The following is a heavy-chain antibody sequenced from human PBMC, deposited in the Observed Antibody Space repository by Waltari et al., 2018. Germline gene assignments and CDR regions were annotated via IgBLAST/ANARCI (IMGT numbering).Heavy chain of an antibody. V-gene: IGHV1-69*01. CDR1: GGTFSSYA. CDR3: ARWSFNYYDSSGYYDYFDY. Sequence: QVQLVQSGAEVKKPGSSVKVSCKASGGTFSSYAISWVRQAPGQGLEWMGGIIPIFGTANYAQKFQGRVTITADESTSTAYMELSSLRSEDTAVYYCARWSFNYYDSSGYYDYFDYWGQGTLVTVSS. J-gene: IGHJ4*02. D-gene: IGHD3-22*01. CDR2: IIPIFGTA.